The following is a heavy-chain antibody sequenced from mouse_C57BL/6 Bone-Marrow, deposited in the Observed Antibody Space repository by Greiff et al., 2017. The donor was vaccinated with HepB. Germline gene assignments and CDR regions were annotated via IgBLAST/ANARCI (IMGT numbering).Heavy chain of an antibody. Sequence: EVHLVESGPGLVKPSQSLSLTCSVTGYSITSGYYWTWIRQFPGNKLEWMGYISYDGSNNYNPSLKNRISITRDTSKNQFFLKLNSVTTEDTATYYCASGYEFDYWGQGTTLTVSS. D-gene: IGHD2-3*01. J-gene: IGHJ2*01. CDR2: ISYDGSN. CDR3: ASGYEFDY. CDR1: GYSITSGYY. V-gene: IGHV3-6*01.